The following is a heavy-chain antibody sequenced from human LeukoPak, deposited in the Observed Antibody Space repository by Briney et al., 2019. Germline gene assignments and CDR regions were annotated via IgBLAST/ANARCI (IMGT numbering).Heavy chain of an antibody. D-gene: IGHD3-10*01. CDR3: ARAPYYYGSGNNGMDV. J-gene: IGHJ6*04. V-gene: IGHV4-59*01. Sequence: SETLSLTCPVSGGSISGYYWSWIRQPPGKGLEWIGYIYYSGSTNYNPSLKSRVTISVDTSKNQFSLKLSSVTAADTAVYYCARAPYYYGSGNNGMDVWGKGTTVTVPS. CDR1: GGSISGYY. CDR2: IYYSGST.